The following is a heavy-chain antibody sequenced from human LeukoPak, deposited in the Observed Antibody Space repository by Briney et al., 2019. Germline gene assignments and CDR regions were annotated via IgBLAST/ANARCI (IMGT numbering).Heavy chain of an antibody. Sequence: GGSLRLSCAASGFTFSSYGMHWVRQAPGKGLEWVAFIRYDGSNKYCADSVKGRFTISRDNSKNTLYLQMNSLRAEDTAVYYCARGGKRAVAGTRSPQYFQHWGPGTLVTVSS. D-gene: IGHD6-19*01. CDR3: ARGGKRAVAGTRSPQYFQH. V-gene: IGHV3-30*02. CDR1: GFTFSSYG. CDR2: IRYDGSNK. J-gene: IGHJ1*01.